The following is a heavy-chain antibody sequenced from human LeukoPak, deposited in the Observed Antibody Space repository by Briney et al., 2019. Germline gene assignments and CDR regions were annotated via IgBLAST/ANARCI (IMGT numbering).Heavy chain of an antibody. CDR3: ARGGYHHGFGI. Sequence: GGSLRLSCAASGFTFNSYWFHWVRQAPGKGLVWVSRINSDGSDTIYADSVKGRFTISRDNAKSTVYLQMNSLKAEDTAVYYCARGGYHHGFGIWGQGTMVTVSS. J-gene: IGHJ3*02. CDR2: INSDGSDT. V-gene: IGHV3-74*01. D-gene: IGHD2-15*01. CDR1: GFTFNSYW.